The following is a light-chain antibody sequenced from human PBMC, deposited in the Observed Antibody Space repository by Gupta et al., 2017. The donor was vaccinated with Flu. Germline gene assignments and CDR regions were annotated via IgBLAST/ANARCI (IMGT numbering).Light chain of an antibody. J-gene: IGKJ1*01. CDR1: RY. V-gene: IGKV3-11*01. Sequence: RYGAWYQQKPGQAPRLLIYDASNRATGIPARFSGSGSGTDFTLTISSLEPEDFAVYYCQQRSNWPPVTFGQGTKVEIK. CDR3: QQRSNWPPVT. CDR2: DAS.